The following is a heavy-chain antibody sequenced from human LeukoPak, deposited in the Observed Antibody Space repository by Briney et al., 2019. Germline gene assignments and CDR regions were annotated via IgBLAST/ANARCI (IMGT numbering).Heavy chain of an antibody. CDR2: ISGSGGST. CDR3: AKVYYDFWSGYYDAVDY. J-gene: IGHJ4*02. V-gene: IGHV3-23*01. Sequence: GGSLRLSCAASGFTFDDYGMSWVRQAPGKGLEWVSAISGSGGSTYYADSVKGRFTISRDNSKNTLYLQMNSLRAEDTAVYYCAKVYYDFWSGYYDAVDYWGQGTLVTVSS. D-gene: IGHD3-3*01. CDR1: GFTFDDYG.